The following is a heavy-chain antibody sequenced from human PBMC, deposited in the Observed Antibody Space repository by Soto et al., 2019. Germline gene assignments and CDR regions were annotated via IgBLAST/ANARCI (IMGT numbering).Heavy chain of an antibody. Sequence: SETLSLTCNVSVGSMSSYFWSWVRQPAGKGLEWIGRIHSSGTTNYNPSPKSRVTMSIDTSKNQFSLKLTSVTAADTAVYFCARVKTVDYYGMGVWGQGTTVTVSS. CDR1: VGSMSSYF. CDR2: IHSSGTT. V-gene: IGHV4-4*07. J-gene: IGHJ6*02. CDR3: ARVKTVDYYGMGV.